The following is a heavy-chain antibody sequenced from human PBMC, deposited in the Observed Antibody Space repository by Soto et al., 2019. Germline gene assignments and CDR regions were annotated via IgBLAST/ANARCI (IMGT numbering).Heavy chain of an antibody. J-gene: IGHJ5*02. CDR3: ARIRRHRDGYNSRSNWFDP. Sequence: SETLSLTCTVSGGSIGSYYWSWIRQPPGKGLEWIGYFYYSGSTNYNPSLKSRVTISVDTSKNQFSLKLSSVTAADTAVYYCARIRRHRDGYNSRSNWFDPWGQGTLVTVSS. V-gene: IGHV4-59*01. CDR2: FYYSGST. D-gene: IGHD5-12*01. CDR1: GGSIGSYY.